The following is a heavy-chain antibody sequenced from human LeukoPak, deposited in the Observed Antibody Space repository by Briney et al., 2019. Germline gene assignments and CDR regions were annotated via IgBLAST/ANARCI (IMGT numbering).Heavy chain of an antibody. Sequence: EASVKVSCKTSGYTFTDNYIHWVRQAPGQGLEWMGWINPNSGVISSAQKFRGRVTMTRDTSITTVYMEVRWLTSDDTAIYYCARADRLDGAPYLIGPWGQGTLVTVSS. D-gene: IGHD2-21*01. CDR1: GYTFTDNY. CDR2: INPNSGVI. CDR3: ARADRLDGAPYLIGP. V-gene: IGHV1-2*02. J-gene: IGHJ5*02.